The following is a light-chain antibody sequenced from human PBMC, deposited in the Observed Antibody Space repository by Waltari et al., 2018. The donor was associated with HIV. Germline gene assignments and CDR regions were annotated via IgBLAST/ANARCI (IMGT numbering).Light chain of an antibody. Sequence: ILLTQSPFSLSVTPVQPASISCTSSQSLLHSDGKTYLYWYLKRPGQPTQLLMYEVSNRFSGVSERCSGSGSGTNFTLRITRVEAGDVGTYYCMQSLQVLGTFGQGTKLEI. J-gene: IGKJ2*01. CDR2: EVS. V-gene: IGKV2D-29*01. CDR1: QSLLHSDGKTY. CDR3: MQSLQVLGT.